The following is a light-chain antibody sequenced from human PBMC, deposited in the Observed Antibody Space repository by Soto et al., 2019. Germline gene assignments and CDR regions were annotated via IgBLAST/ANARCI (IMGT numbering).Light chain of an antibody. CDR2: EVS. Sequence: QSVLTQPASVSGSPGQSITISCTGTSSDVGGYKYVSWYQQHPGKAPKFLIYEVSNRPSGVSSRFSGSKSGNTASLTISGLQAEDEADYYCTSKTSTSPDVFGTGTKVTVL. J-gene: IGLJ1*01. CDR3: TSKTSTSPDV. V-gene: IGLV2-14*01. CDR1: SSDVGGYKY.